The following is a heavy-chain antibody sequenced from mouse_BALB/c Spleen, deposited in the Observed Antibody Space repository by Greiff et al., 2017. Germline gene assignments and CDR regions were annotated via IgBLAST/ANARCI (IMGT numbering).Heavy chain of an antibody. CDR2: ISSGGST. V-gene: IGHV5-6-5*01. CDR3: ARGLFTDY. Sequence: EVKLVESGGGLVKPGGSLKLSCAASGFTFSSYAMSWVRQTPEKRLEWVASISSGGSTYYPDSVKGRFTISRDNARNILYLQMSSLRSEDTAMYYCARGLFTDYWGQGTTLTVSS. J-gene: IGHJ2*01. D-gene: IGHD1-1*01. CDR1: GFTFSSYA.